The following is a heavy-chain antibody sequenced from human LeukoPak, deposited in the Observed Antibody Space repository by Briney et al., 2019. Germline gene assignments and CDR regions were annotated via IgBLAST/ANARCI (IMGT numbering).Heavy chain of an antibody. CDR3: ATRGPTVTTYYGVDV. J-gene: IGHJ6*02. Sequence: SETLSLTCTVSGGSISSSSYYWSWIRQPPGKGLEWIGYINYSRNTKYNPSLESRVTMSVDTSKNQFSLKLSSVTAADTAVYFCATRGPTVTTYYGVDVWGQGTTVTVSS. V-gene: IGHV4-61*05. CDR1: GGSISSSSYY. CDR2: INYSRNT. D-gene: IGHD4-17*01.